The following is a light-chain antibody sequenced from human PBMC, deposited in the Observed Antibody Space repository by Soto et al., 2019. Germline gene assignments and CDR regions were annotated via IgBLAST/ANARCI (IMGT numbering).Light chain of an antibody. V-gene: IGKV1-39*01. CDR1: QSISSY. CDR3: QQSYSTPYT. CDR2: AAS. Sequence: DIPMTQSPSSLSASVGDRVTITCRASQSISSYLNWYQQKPGKDTKLLIYAASSLQCGVPSRFSGSGSGTDFTLTISSLQPEDFATYYCQQSYSTPYTFGQGTKLEIK. J-gene: IGKJ2*01.